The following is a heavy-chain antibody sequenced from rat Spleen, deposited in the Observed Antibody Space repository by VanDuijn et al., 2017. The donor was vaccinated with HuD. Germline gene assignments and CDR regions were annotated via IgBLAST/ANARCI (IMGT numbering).Heavy chain of an antibody. J-gene: IGHJ4*01. CDR2: ISPTGGRT. D-gene: IGHD4-3*01. Sequence: EVQLVESGGGLVQPGRSLKLSCAASGFTFSDYNMAWVRQAPKKGLEWVASISPTGGRTNYRDSVRARFTISRDNAKSILYLQMDSLQSEDTATYYCARHGRGERTYYYVMDAWGQGASVTVSS. CDR1: GFTFSDYN. CDR3: ARHGRGERTYYYVMDA. V-gene: IGHV5S23*01.